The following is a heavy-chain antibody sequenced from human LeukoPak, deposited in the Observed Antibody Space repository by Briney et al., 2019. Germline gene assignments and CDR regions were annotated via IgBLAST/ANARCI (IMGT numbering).Heavy chain of an antibody. CDR1: GGTFSSYA. V-gene: IGHV1-69*04. CDR3: ARATPVSLAAAGTFDY. D-gene: IGHD6-13*01. J-gene: IGHJ4*02. Sequence: ASVKVSCKASGGTFSSYAISWVRQAPGQGLEWMGRIIPILGIANYAQKFQGRVTITADKSTSTAYMELSRLRSDDTAVYYCARATPVSLAAAGTFDYWGQGTLVTVSS. CDR2: IIPILGIA.